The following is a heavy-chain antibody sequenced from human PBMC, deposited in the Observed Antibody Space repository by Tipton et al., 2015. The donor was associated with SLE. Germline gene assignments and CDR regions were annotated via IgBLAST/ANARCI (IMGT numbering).Heavy chain of an antibody. CDR3: ASPIGDPDAFDI. CDR2: IYYSGST. Sequence: TLSLTCTVSGGSISSSSYYWGWIRQPPGKGLEWIGSIYYSGSTYYNPSLKSRATISVDTSKNQFSLKLSSVTAADTAVYYCASPIGDPDAFDIWGQGTMVTVSS. J-gene: IGHJ3*02. CDR1: GGSISSSSYY. V-gene: IGHV4-39*07. D-gene: IGHD4-17*01.